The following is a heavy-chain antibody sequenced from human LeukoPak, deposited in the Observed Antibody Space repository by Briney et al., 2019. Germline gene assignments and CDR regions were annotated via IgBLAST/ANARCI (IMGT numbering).Heavy chain of an antibody. CDR1: GYSFTNYW. D-gene: IGHD5-18*01. V-gene: IGHV5-51*01. CDR2: IYPGDSDT. CDR3: ARQKYSSGLDAFDI. J-gene: IGHJ3*02. Sequence: GESLKISFKGSGYSFTNYWIGWVRQMPGKGLEGITVIYPGDSDTRYSPSFQGQVTISADKSINTAYLQWSSLKASDSAMYYCARQKYSSGLDAFDIWGQETMVTVSS.